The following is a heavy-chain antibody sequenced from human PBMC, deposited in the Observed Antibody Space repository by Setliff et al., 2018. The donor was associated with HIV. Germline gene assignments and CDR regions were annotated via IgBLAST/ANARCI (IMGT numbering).Heavy chain of an antibody. CDR1: GLTFNRYW. Sequence: LRLSCVASGLTFNRYWMSWVRQVPGKGLEWVSNIKFDGSESHYADSVKGRFIASTDNAKNSLFLQMNSLKAEDTAVYYCARAYNVYDYRFDSSGYDYWGQGTLVTVSS. D-gene: IGHD3-22*01. J-gene: IGHJ4*02. V-gene: IGHV3-7*03. CDR2: IKFDGSES. CDR3: ARAYNVYDYRFDSSGYDY.